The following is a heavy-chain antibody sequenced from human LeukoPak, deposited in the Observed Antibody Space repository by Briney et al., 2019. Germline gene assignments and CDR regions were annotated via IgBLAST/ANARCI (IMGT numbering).Heavy chain of an antibody. CDR2: INHSGST. CDR3: ARITPYCSSTSCYDNYYYGMDV. J-gene: IGHJ6*02. D-gene: IGHD2-2*01. Sequence: SETLSLTCAVYGGSFSGYYWSWIRQPPGKGLEWIGEINHSGSTNYNPSLKSRVTISVDTSKNQFSLKLSSVTAADTAVYYYARITPYCSSTSCYDNYYYGMDVWGQGTTVTVSS. V-gene: IGHV4-34*01. CDR1: GGSFSGYY.